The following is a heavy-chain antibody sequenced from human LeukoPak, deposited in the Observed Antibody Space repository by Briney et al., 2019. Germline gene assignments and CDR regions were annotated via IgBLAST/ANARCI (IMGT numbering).Heavy chain of an antibody. Sequence: GGSLRLSCAASGFTFSSYSMNWVRQAPGKGVEWVSSISSSSSYIYYADSVKGRFTISRDNAKNSLYLQMNSLRAEDTAVYYCARDYYCSSTSCYYYYGMDVWGQGTTVTVSS. V-gene: IGHV3-21*01. CDR1: GFTFSSYS. CDR3: ARDYYCSSTSCYYYYGMDV. D-gene: IGHD2-2*01. CDR2: ISSSSSYI. J-gene: IGHJ6*02.